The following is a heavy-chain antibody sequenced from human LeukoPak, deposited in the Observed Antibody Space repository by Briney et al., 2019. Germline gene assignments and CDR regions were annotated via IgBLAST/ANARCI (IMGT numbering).Heavy chain of an antibody. V-gene: IGHV1-2*02. Sequence: ASVKVSCKASGYTFTGYYMHWVRQAPGQGLEWMGWINPNSGGTNYAQKFQGRVTMTRDTSISTACMELSRLRSDDTAVYYCARERTGTRDFDYWGQGTLVTVSS. CDR3: ARERTGTRDFDY. CDR1: GYTFTGYY. CDR2: INPNSGGT. D-gene: IGHD1-7*01. J-gene: IGHJ4*02.